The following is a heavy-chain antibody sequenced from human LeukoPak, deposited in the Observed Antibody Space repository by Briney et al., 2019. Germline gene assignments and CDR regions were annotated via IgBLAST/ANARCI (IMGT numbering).Heavy chain of an antibody. V-gene: IGHV1-8*01. CDR1: GYTFTSYD. J-gene: IGHJ4*02. D-gene: IGHD3-16*02. CDR3: AIIGTYDYVWGSYRYPGD. Sequence: ASVEVSCKASGYTFTSYDINWVRQATGQGLEWMGWMNPNSGNTGYAQKFQGRVTMTRNTSISTAYMELSSLRSEDTAVYYCAIIGTYDYVWGSYRYPGDWGQGTLVTVSS. CDR2: MNPNSGNT.